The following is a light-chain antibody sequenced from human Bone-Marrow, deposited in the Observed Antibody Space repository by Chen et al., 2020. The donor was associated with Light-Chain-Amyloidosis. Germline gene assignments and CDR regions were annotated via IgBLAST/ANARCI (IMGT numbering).Light chain of an antibody. CDR1: ALPKHY. J-gene: IGLJ3*02. Sequence: SYELTQPPSVSVSPGQTARITCSGDALPKHYAYWYQQKPGQAPVLVICKDTERPSGIPERFSGASSGTTVTLTISGIQAEDEADYYCQSADSSDLGVFGGGTKLTVL. CDR2: KDT. CDR3: QSADSSDLGV. V-gene: IGLV3-25*03.